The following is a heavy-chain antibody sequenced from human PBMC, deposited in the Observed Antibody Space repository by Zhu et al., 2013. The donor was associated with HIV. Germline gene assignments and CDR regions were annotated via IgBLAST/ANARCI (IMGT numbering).Heavy chain of an antibody. CDR3: AREGYYFDY. Sequence: QVRLVQSGPEVKRPGASVTVSCTASGYNLNNYFINWIRQAPGQGPEWMGWINPVNGNTSYAQKFNDRVALTRATSFDRIYLFVSRLRPDDTAVYYCAREGYYFDYWGQGTLVTVSS. CDR1: GYNLNNYF. V-gene: IGHV1-2*02. J-gene: IGHJ4*02. CDR2: INPVNGNT.